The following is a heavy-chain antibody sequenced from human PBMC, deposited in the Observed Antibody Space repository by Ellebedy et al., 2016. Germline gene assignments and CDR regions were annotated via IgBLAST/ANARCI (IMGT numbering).Heavy chain of an antibody. V-gene: IGHV1-2*02. CDR3: ARRVRYFDWLLDP. D-gene: IGHD3-9*01. CDR2: INPNSGGT. Sequence: ASVKVSXKASGYTFTGYYMHWVRQAPGQGLEWMGWINPNSGGTNYAQKFQGRVTMTRDTSISTAYMELSSLRSEDTAVYYCARRVRYFDWLLDPWGQGTLVTVSS. CDR1: GYTFTGYY. J-gene: IGHJ5*02.